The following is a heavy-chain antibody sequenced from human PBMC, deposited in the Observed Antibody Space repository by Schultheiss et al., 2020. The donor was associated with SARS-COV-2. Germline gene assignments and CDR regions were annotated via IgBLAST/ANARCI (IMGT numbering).Heavy chain of an antibody. CDR1: GGSFSGYY. V-gene: IGHV4-59*01. CDR3: ARALTWNYVDY. CDR2: IYYSGST. D-gene: IGHD1-1*01. J-gene: IGHJ4*02. Sequence: SETLSLTCAVYGGSFSGYYWSWIRQPPGKGLEWIGYIYYSGSTNYNPSLKSRVTISVDTSKNQFSLKLSSVTAADTAVYYCARALTWNYVDYWGQGTLVTVSS.